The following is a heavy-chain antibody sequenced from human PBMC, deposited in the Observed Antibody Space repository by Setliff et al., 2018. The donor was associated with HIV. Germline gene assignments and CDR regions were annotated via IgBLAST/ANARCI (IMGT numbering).Heavy chain of an antibody. CDR1: GYTLTSYG. Sequence: GASVKVSCKASGYTLTSYGISWVRQAPGQGLEWMGWISAYNGNTNYAQKVQGGVTMTTDTSTSTAYMELRSLRSDDTAVYYCARDRGVYCRSTNCYSPVDAFDIWGQGTMVTV. CDR2: ISAYNGNT. CDR3: ARDRGVYCRSTNCYSPVDAFDI. V-gene: IGHV1-18*01. J-gene: IGHJ3*02. D-gene: IGHD2-2*01.